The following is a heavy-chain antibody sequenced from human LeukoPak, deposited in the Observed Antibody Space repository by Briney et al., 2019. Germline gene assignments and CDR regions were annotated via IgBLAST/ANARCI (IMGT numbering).Heavy chain of an antibody. J-gene: IGHJ5*02. CDR3: ARSRVIWDWFDP. CDR2: IYYSGST. Sequence: SETLSLTCTVSGGSISSYYWSWIQQPPGKGLEWIGYIYYSGSTNYNPSLKSRVTISVDTSKNQFSLKLSSVTAADTAVYYCARSRVIWDWFDPWGQGTLVTVSS. V-gene: IGHV4-59*01. D-gene: IGHD3-16*02. CDR1: GGSISSYY.